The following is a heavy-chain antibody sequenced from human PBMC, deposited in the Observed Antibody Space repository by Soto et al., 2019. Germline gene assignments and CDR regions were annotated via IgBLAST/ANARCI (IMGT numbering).Heavy chain of an antibody. J-gene: IGHJ5*02. CDR1: GFTFSSYS. CDR3: ARLQLERRVGWFDP. V-gene: IGHV3-21*01. Sequence: PGGSLRLSCAASGFTFSSYSMNWVRQAPGKGLEWVSSISSSSSYIYYADSVKGRFTISRDNAKNSLYPQMNSLRAEDTAVYYCARLQLERRVGWFDPWGQGTLVTVSS. D-gene: IGHD1-1*01. CDR2: ISSSSSYI.